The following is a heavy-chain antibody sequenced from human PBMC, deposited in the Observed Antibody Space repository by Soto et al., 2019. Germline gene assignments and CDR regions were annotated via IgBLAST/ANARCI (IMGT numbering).Heavy chain of an antibody. CDR1: GGTFSSYA. D-gene: IGHD3-3*01. J-gene: IGHJ6*02. CDR2: IIPIFGTA. CDR3: ARNTIFGVVIPAGDYGMDV. V-gene: IGHV1-69*13. Sequence: SVKVSCKASGGTFSSYAIGWVRQAPGQGLEWMGGIIPIFGTANYAQTFQGRVTITADESTSTAYMELSSLRSEDTAVYYCARNTIFGVVIPAGDYGMDVWGQGTTVTVSS.